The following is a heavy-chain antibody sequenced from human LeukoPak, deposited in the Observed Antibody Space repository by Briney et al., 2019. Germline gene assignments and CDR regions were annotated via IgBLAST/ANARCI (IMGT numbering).Heavy chain of an antibody. CDR1: GYTFTGYY. CDR2: INLNSGGT. V-gene: IGHV1-2*02. J-gene: IGHJ3*02. Sequence: ASVKVSCKAAGYTFTGYYMHWVRQAPGQGLEWMGWINLNSGGTNYAQKFQGRVTLTRDTSISTAYMELSRLRSDDTAVYYCARAYSGSYLASMHAFDIWGQGTMVTVSS. D-gene: IGHD1-26*01. CDR3: ARAYSGSYLASMHAFDI.